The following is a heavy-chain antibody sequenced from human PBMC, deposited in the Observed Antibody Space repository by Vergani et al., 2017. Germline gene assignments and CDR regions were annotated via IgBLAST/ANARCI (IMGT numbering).Heavy chain of an antibody. J-gene: IGHJ2*01. CDR2: TRNKANSYTT. CDR3: ARVRGELLNWYFDL. Sequence: EVQLVESGGGLVQPGGFLRLSCAASGFTFSDHYMDWVRQAPGKGLEWVGRTRNKANSYTTEYAASVKGRFTISRDDSKNSLYLQMNSLKTEDTAVYYCARVRGELLNWYFDLWGRGTLVTVSS. V-gene: IGHV3-72*01. CDR1: GFTFSDHY. D-gene: IGHD3-16*01.